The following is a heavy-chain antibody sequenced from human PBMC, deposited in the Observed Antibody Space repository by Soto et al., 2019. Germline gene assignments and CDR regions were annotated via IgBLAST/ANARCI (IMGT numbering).Heavy chain of an antibody. V-gene: IGHV3-74*01. CDR2: IDSDGSNT. D-gene: IGHD3-10*01. Sequence: EVQLVESGGGLVQPGGSLRLSCAASGFTLSDYWIHWVRQPPGKGPVWVSRIDSDGSNTAYADSVKGRFTISRDNAKNTLYLQMNSLRAEDTAVYYCAREGWFGDLREDYWGQGTLVTVSS. J-gene: IGHJ4*02. CDR1: GFTLSDYW. CDR3: AREGWFGDLREDY.